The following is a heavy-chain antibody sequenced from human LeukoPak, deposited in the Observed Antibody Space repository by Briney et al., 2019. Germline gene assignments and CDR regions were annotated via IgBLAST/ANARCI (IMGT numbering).Heavy chain of an antibody. D-gene: IGHD4-17*01. V-gene: IGHV3-21*04. CDR2: ISTSSSYI. CDR3: ARRSLVTTLSPYYFDY. CDR1: GFTFSSYS. J-gene: IGHJ4*02. Sequence: GGSLRLSCAASGFTFSSYSLNWVRQAPGKGLEWVSFISTSSSYIYYADSVKGRFTISRDNARNSLYLQMNSLRAEDTAVYYCARRSLVTTLSPYYFDYWGQGTLVTVSS.